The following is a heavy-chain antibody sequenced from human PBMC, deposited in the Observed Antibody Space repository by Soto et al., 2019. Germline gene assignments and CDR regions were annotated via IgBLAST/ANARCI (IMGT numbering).Heavy chain of an antibody. D-gene: IGHD3-3*01. Sequence: SETLSLTCTVSGGSISSGGYYWSWIRQHPGKGLEWIGYIYYSGSTYYNPSLKSRVTISVDTSKNQFSLKLSSVTAADTAVYYCARGGDRFWSLFDPWGQGTLVTVSS. CDR1: GGSISSGGYY. J-gene: IGHJ5*02. CDR2: IYYSGST. CDR3: ARGGDRFWSLFDP. V-gene: IGHV4-31*03.